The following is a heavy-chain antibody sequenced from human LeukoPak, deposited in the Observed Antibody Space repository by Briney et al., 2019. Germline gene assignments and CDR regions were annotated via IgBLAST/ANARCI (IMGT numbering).Heavy chain of an antibody. Sequence: SVKVSCKASGGTFSSYAISWVRQAPGQRLEWMGRIIAIFGTDNYSQKFQGRVTITTDETTSTAYMVLRSVRSEDTAVYYCAGDEAATGAFDIWGQGTMVTVSS. CDR3: AGDEAATGAFDI. CDR2: IIAIFGTD. D-gene: IGHD6-25*01. CDR1: GGTFSSYA. V-gene: IGHV1-69*05. J-gene: IGHJ3*02.